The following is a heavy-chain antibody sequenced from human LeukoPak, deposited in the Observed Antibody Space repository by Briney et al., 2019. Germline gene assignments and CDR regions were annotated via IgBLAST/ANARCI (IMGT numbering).Heavy chain of an antibody. Sequence: SGTLSLTCAVSGGSISSSNWWSWVRQPPGKGLEWIGEIYHSGSTNYNPSLKSRVTISVDKSKNQFSLKLSSVTAADTAVYYCARDWTTIVLMVYAWGRFDPWGQGTLVTVSS. D-gene: IGHD2-8*01. CDR1: GGSISSSNW. CDR2: IYHSGST. J-gene: IGHJ5*02. V-gene: IGHV4-4*02. CDR3: ARDWTTIVLMVYAWGRFDP.